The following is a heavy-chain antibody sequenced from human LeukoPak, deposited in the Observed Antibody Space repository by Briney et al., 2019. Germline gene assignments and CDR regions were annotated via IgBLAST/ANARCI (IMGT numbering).Heavy chain of an antibody. V-gene: IGHV4-4*08. CDR3: VGSRHDLYYFDD. Sequence: SEALSLTCIVSGGSMSGYYWSWIRRPPGRGLEWIGYISNYGSTNYSPSLKSRVTTSLDTSKNQFSLQLSSVTASDTAVYYCVGSRHDLYYFDDWGQGTLVTVSS. J-gene: IGHJ4*02. CDR2: ISNYGST. CDR1: GGSMSGYY. D-gene: IGHD3-3*01.